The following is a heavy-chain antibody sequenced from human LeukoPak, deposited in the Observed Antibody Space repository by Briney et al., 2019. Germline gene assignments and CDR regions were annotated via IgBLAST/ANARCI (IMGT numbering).Heavy chain of an antibody. CDR3: TRAPYYDILTGYYRKTYYFDY. V-gene: IGHV3-49*04. CDR1: GFTFGDYA. Sequence: PGGSLRLSCTASGFTFGDYAMSWVRQAPGKGLEWVGFIRSKAYGGTTEYAASVEGRFTISRDDSKSIAYLQMNSLKIEDTAVYYCTRAPYYDILTGYYRKTYYFDYWGQGTLVTVSS. CDR2: IRSKAYGGTT. J-gene: IGHJ4*02. D-gene: IGHD3-9*01.